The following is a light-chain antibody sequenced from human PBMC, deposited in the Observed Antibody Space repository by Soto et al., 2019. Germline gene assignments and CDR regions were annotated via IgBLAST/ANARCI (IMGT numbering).Light chain of an antibody. Sequence: DIQMTRSPSSLAASVGDRVTVTCRASQSISNSLNWYQQKPGKTPKLLIYAASSLQSGVPSRFSGSGSGTDFSLTISSLQPEDFATYYCQQSYSSRWTFGQGTKVDI. V-gene: IGKV1-39*01. J-gene: IGKJ1*01. CDR2: AAS. CDR1: QSISNS. CDR3: QQSYSSRWT.